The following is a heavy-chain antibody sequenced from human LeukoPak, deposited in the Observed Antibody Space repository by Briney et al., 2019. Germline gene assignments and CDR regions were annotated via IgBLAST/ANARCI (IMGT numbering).Heavy chain of an antibody. CDR1: GYTFTGYY. CDR2: INPDSGGS. J-gene: IGHJ4*02. CDR3: AGGRDAEYYFDY. Sequence: GASVKVSCKASGYTFTGYYMHWVRQAPGQGLEWMGRINPDSGGSNYAQKFQGRVTMTRDTSNSTAYMELSRLRSDDTAVYYCAGGRDAEYYFDYWGQGTLVTVSS. D-gene: IGHD1-14*01. V-gene: IGHV1-2*06.